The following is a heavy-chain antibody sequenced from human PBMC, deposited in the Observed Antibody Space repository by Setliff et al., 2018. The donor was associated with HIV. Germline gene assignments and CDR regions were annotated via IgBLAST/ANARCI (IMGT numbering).Heavy chain of an antibody. CDR2: ISSRSGST. J-gene: IGHJ4*01. V-gene: IGHV1-2*06. Sequence: VASVKVSCKSSGYTFGAYYIHWVRQAPGHGLEWVGRISSRSGSTDSAQNFQGRVSLTRDASTNTAYLELSSLTSDDTAFYYCATTRGITERALEFWGQGALVTVTS. CDR1: GYTFGAYY. CDR3: ATTRGITERALEF. D-gene: IGHD1-20*01.